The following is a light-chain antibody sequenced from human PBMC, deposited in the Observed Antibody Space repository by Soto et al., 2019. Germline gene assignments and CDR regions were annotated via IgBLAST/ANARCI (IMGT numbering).Light chain of an antibody. CDR1: SSDVGGYNY. CDR2: EVY. J-gene: IGLJ2*01. CDR3: SSFAGDNKPVV. Sequence: QSALTQPPSASGSPGQSVTISCTGTSSDVGGYNYVSWYQQHPGKAPKLMIYEVYKRPSGVPDRFSGSKSGNTASLTVSGLQAEDEAEYYCSSFAGDNKPVVFGGGTKLTVL. V-gene: IGLV2-8*01.